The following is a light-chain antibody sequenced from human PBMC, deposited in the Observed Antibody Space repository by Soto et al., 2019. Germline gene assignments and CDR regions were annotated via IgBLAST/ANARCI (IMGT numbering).Light chain of an antibody. Sequence: QSALTQPPSASGSPGQSVTIACTGTSSDVGGYNYVSWYQQHPGKAPKLMIYEVTKRPSGVPDRFSGSKSGNTASLTVSGLEDEDEADYYCSSYAGSNIWVFGGGTKLTVL. V-gene: IGLV2-8*01. CDR1: SSDVGGYNY. CDR2: EVT. CDR3: SSYAGSNIWV. J-gene: IGLJ2*01.